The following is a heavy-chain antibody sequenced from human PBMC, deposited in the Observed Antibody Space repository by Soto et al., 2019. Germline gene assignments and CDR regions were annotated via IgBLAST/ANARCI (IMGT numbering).Heavy chain of an antibody. CDR1: GDSLSNYG. CDR2: IWHDGRYE. CDR3: VTEWGVHYDSTGGDF. V-gene: IGHV3-33*01. J-gene: IGHJ4*02. D-gene: IGHD3-16*01. Sequence: QVQLVESGGGVVQPGKSLRLSCVASGDSLSNYGMHWVRQAPGKGLEWVASIWHDGRYEFHADSVKGRFAISRDNSKSSLYLQMNTLRVEDTAMYYCVTEWGVHYDSTGGDFWGQGTLVTVSS.